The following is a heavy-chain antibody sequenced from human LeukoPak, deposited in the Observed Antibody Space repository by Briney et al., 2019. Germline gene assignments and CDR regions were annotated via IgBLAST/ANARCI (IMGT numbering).Heavy chain of an antibody. CDR3: ARASDSSGYYAPQHYFDY. V-gene: IGHV1-2*02. Sequence: ASVKVSCKASGYTFTGYYMHWVRQAPGQGLERMGWINPNSGGTNYAQKFQGRVTMTRDTSTSTVYMALSSLRSEDTAVYYCARASDSSGYYAPQHYFDYWGQGTPVTVSS. J-gene: IGHJ4*02. CDR2: INPNSGGT. CDR1: GYTFTGYY. D-gene: IGHD3-22*01.